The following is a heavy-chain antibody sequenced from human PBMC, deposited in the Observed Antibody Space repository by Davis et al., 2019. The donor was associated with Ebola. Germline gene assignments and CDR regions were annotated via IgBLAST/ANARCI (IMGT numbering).Heavy chain of an antibody. CDR3: ARIRGGDYDRRSGFPKNWFDP. CDR1: GFSLSESGVG. CDR2: IFSNDEK. D-gene: IGHD3-3*01. V-gene: IGHV2-26*01. Sequence: SGPTLVKPTATLTLTCTVSGFSLSESGVGVSWIRQPPGKALEWLAHIFSNDEKSYSASLKSRLTISKDTSKRQVVLTMTNVDPVDTATYYCARIRGGDYDRRSGFPKNWFDPWGQGTLVTVSS. J-gene: IGHJ5*02.